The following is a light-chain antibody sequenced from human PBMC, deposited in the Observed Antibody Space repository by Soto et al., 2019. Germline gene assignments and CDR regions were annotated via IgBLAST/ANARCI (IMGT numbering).Light chain of an antibody. J-gene: IGLJ3*02. CDR1: SSDIGAYNY. V-gene: IGLV2-14*01. Sequence: QSVLTQPASVSGSPGQSIAISCTGSSSDIGAYNYVSWYQHHPGKAPKLIIYDVTSRPSGVSSRFSGAKSGNAASLIISGLQPEDEADYFCASYTDYTPLVMFGGGTKATVL. CDR3: ASYTDYTPLVM. CDR2: DVT.